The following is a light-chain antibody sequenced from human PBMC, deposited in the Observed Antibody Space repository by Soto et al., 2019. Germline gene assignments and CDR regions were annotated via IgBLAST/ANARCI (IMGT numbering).Light chain of an antibody. CDR3: QQYNDGSS. V-gene: IGKV3-15*01. Sequence: EIVMTQSPATLSVSPGERATLSCRASQSVSSKLAWYQQKPGQAPRLLIYGASTRATGIPARFSGSGSGTEFTLTISRLQSEDFAVYYCQQYNDGSSFGQGTKVEIK. J-gene: IGKJ1*01. CDR2: GAS. CDR1: QSVSSK.